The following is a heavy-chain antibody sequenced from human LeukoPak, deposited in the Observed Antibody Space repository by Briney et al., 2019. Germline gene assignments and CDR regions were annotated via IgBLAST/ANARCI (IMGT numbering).Heavy chain of an antibody. J-gene: IGHJ4*02. CDR1: GYSISSGYS. CDR2: IYHSGST. Sequence: SETLSLTCTVSGYSISSGYSWGWIRQPPGEGLEWIGSIYHSGSTYYNPSLKSRVTISVDTSKNQFSLKLSSVTAADTAVYYCARYYYCSGGSCSRFDYWGQGTLVTVSS. CDR3: ARYYYCSGGSCSRFDY. D-gene: IGHD2-15*01. V-gene: IGHV4-38-2*02.